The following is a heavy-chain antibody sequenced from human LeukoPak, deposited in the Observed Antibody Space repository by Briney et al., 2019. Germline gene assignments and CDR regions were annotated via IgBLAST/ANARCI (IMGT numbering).Heavy chain of an antibody. CDR3: ARDRHHDYVWGSSSNWFDP. Sequence: PSQTLSLTCTVSGGSISSGGYYWSWIRQHPGKGLEWIGYIYYSGSTYYNPSLKSRVTISVDTSKNQFSLKLSSVTAADTAVYYCARDRHHDYVWGSSSNWFDPWGQGTLVTVSS. CDR2: IYYSGST. D-gene: IGHD3-16*01. J-gene: IGHJ5*02. CDR1: GGSISSGGYY. V-gene: IGHV4-31*03.